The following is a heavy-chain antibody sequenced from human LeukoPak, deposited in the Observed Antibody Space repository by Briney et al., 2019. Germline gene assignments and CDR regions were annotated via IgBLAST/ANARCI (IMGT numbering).Heavy chain of an antibody. CDR3: ATYFYGDYASYYFDR. J-gene: IGHJ4*02. V-gene: IGHV4-4*02. Sequence: SETLSLTCAFSGVSIISSHWWSWARQSPGKGLEWIGEIYHSGTTNYNPSLKSRVTMSVDKSKKQLSLNLSSVTAADTAVYYCATYFYGDYASYYFDRWGQGTLVTVSS. CDR1: GVSIISSHW. CDR2: IYHSGTT. D-gene: IGHD4-17*01.